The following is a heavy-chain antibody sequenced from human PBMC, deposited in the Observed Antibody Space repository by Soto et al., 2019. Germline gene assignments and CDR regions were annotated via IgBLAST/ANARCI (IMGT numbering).Heavy chain of an antibody. Sequence: QITLKESGPPLVKPTQTLTLTCTFSGFSLSTSGVGVGWIRQPPGKALEWLALIYWDDDKRYSPSLRSRLTTSKDTPKHQVVLTMTNMDPVDTATYYCIQSRCGGDCLQSYASHYYYGMDVWGQGTTVTVSS. CDR2: IYWDDDK. V-gene: IGHV2-5*02. CDR1: GFSLSTSGVG. D-gene: IGHD2-21*02. CDR3: IQSRCGGDCLQSYASHYYYGMDV. J-gene: IGHJ6*02.